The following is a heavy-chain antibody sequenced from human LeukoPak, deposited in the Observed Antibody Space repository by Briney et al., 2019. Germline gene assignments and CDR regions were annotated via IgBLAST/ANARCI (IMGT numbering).Heavy chain of an antibody. CDR1: GGSFSGYY. D-gene: IGHD6-19*01. Sequence: RASETLSLTCAVYGGSFSGYYWNWIRQPPGKGLEWIGEINHSGSTNYNPSLKSRATISVDTSKNQFSLKLSSVTAADTAVYYCARVSRTYSSGWYPWYFDYWGQGTLVTVSP. V-gene: IGHV4-34*01. J-gene: IGHJ4*02. CDR3: ARVSRTYSSGWYPWYFDY. CDR2: INHSGST.